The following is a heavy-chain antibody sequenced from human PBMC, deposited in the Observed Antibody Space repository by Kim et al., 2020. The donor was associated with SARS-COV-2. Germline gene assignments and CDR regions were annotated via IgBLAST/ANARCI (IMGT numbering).Heavy chain of an antibody. D-gene: IGHD6-13*01. Sequence: SETLSLTCAVYGGSFSGYYWSWIRQPPGKGLEWIGEINHSGSTNYNPSLKSRVTISVDTSKNQFSLKLSSVTAADTAVYYCATYSSSWRGYFDYWGQGTLVTVSS. CDR3: ATYSSSWRGYFDY. J-gene: IGHJ4*02. CDR2: INHSGST. V-gene: IGHV4-34*01. CDR1: GGSFSGYY.